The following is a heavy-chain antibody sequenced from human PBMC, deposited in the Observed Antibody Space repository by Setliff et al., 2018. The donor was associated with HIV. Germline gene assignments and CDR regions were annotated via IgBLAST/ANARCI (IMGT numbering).Heavy chain of an antibody. D-gene: IGHD4-17*01. Sequence: SETLSLTCTVSGGSVGSGSYYWSWIRQPPGKGLEYIGYIYYTWSTTYNPSLKSQVSMSIDTSKNQFSLRLTSVTAADTAVYYCARDPPGHGDSNDYWGQGTLVTVSS. CDR1: GGSVGSGSYY. CDR2: IYYTWST. CDR3: ARDPPGHGDSNDY. V-gene: IGHV4-61*01. J-gene: IGHJ4*02.